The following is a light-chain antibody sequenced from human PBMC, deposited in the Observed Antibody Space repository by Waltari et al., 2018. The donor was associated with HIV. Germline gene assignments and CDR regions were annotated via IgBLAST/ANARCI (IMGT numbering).Light chain of an antibody. V-gene: IGLV2-14*03. J-gene: IGLJ2*01. CDR2: DVI. CDR1: SSDIGRSNH. Sequence: QSALTQPASVSGSPGQSITISCTGSSSDIGRSNHVSWYQQFPGKAPKLLITDVIRRPLGFSVRFSGSKSGNTASLTISGLQAEDEASYFCSSYSSVNTFVVFGGGTKVTVL. CDR3: SSYSSVNTFVV.